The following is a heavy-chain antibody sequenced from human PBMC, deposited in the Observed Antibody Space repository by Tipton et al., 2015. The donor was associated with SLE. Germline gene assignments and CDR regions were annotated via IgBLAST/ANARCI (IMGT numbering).Heavy chain of an antibody. Sequence: LRLSCNVSGVSISSSYWSWIRQPAGKGLEWIGRIYTSGATDDNPSLKSRVPMSVDMSKNQIFLKMTSVTAADSAVYFCARVWLNNAFDIWGQGTRVTVSS. CDR3: ARVWLNNAFDI. V-gene: IGHV4-4*07. CDR1: GVSISSSY. D-gene: IGHD2/OR15-2a*01. J-gene: IGHJ3*02. CDR2: IYTSGAT.